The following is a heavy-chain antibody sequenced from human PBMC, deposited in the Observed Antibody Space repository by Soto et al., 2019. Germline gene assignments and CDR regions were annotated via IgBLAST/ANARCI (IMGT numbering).Heavy chain of an antibody. D-gene: IGHD3-22*01. J-gene: IGHJ4*02. CDR2: IKQDGSEK. CDR1: GFIFNNYW. V-gene: IGHV3-7*01. CDR3: ARDAYYDESSGYFDY. Sequence: EVQLLESGGGLVQPGGSLRLSCAASGFIFNNYWMTWVRQAPGKGLEWVANIKQDGSEKYYVDSVKGRFTTSRDNAKNSLYLQMNSLRADDTAVYYCARDAYYDESSGYFDYWGQGTLVTVSS.